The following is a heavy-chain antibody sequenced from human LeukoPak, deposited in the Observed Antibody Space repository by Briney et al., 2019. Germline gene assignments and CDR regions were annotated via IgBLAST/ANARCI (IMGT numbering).Heavy chain of an antibody. CDR1: GYRFSNFG. CDR2: ISGYDGSR. J-gene: IGHJ2*01. D-gene: IGHD1-26*01. CDR3: ARDTWDRDTSAHFNL. V-gene: IGHV1-18*01. Sequence: ASVKVSCKASGYRFSNFGISWVRQAPGQGLDWMGWISGYDGSRAYAQKFRDRVLLSTDSSANTAYLIPTSLTSDDSAIYYCARDTWDRDTSAHFNLWGRGTLVTVSS.